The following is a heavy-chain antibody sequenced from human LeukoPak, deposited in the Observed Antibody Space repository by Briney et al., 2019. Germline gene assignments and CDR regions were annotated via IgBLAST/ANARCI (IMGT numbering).Heavy chain of an antibody. J-gene: IGHJ3*02. CDR1: GGSFSSSSHY. V-gene: IGHV4-39*01. CDR2: MYYSGST. CDR3: ARHFDRDGYKSNAFDI. Sequence: SETLSLTCTVSGGSFSSSSHYWGWVRQPPGKGLEWIGSMYYSGSTCYNASLRSRVTISVDTSRDQFSLKLSSVTAADTAVYYCARHFDRDGYKSNAFDIWGQGTMVTVSS. D-gene: IGHD5-24*01.